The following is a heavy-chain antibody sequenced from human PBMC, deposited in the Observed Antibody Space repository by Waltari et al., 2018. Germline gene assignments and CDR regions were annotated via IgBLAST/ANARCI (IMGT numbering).Heavy chain of an antibody. CDR1: GYSFTSYW. Sequence: EVQLVQSGAEVKKPGESLKISCKGSGYSFTSYWIGWVRQMHGKGLEWMGVSYPGGSETRYSPAFQGQVTISADKSISTAYLQWSSLKASDTAMYYCARHKGGAGPRDAFDIWGQGTMVTVSS. D-gene: IGHD3-10*01. J-gene: IGHJ3*02. CDR3: ARHKGGAGPRDAFDI. CDR2: SYPGGSET. V-gene: IGHV5-51*01.